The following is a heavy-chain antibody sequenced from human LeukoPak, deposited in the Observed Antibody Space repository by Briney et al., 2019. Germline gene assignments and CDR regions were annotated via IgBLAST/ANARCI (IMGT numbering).Heavy chain of an antibody. CDR3: AREVYYYGSGSPLSPDY. D-gene: IGHD3-10*01. V-gene: IGHV1-58*02. CDR2: IVVGSGNT. CDR1: GFTFTSSA. J-gene: IGHJ4*02. Sequence: SVKVSCKASGFTFTSSAMQWVRQARGQRLEWIGWIVVGSGNTNYAQKFQGRVTMTRDTSTSTVYMELSSLRSEDTAVYYCAREVYYYGSGSPLSPDYWGQGTLVTVSS.